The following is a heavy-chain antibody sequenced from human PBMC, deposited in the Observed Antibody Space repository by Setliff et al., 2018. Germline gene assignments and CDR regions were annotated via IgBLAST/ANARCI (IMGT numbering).Heavy chain of an antibody. V-gene: IGHV1-69*05. D-gene: IGHD1-1*01. CDR3: ARETRGTSIDY. CDR2: IIPIFGTA. CDR1: GGTFSSYA. Sequence: ASVKVSCKASGGTFSSYAISWVRQAPGQGLEWMGGIIPIFGTANYAQKLQGRVTMTTDTSTSTAYMELRSLRSDDTAVYYCARETRGTSIDYWGQGTLVTVSS. J-gene: IGHJ4*02.